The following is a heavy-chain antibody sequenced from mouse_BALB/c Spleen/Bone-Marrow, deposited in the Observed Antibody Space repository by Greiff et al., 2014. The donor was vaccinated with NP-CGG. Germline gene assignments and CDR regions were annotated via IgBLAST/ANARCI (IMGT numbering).Heavy chain of an antibody. D-gene: IGHD2-4*01. CDR2: IDPANGNT. CDR3: ATMITDWYFDV. J-gene: IGHJ1*01. CDR1: GFNIKDTY. Sequence: LVKPGASVKLSCTASGFNIKDTYMHWVKQRPEQGLEWIGRIDPANGNTKYDPKFQGKATITADTSSNTAYLQLSSLTSEDTAVYYCATMITDWYFDVWGAGTTVTVSS. V-gene: IGHV14-3*02.